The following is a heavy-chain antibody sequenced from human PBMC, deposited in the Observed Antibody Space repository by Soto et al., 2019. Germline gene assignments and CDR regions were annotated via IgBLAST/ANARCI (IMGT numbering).Heavy chain of an antibody. CDR2: IYYSGST. CDR1: GGSISSGDYY. CDR3: ARSVAGAPLRFDP. Sequence: PSETLSLTCTVSGGSISSGDYYWSWIRQPPGKGLEWIGYIYYSGSTYYNPSLKSRVTISVDTSKNQFSLKLSSVTAADTAVYYCARSVAGAPLRFDPWGQGTLVTVS. V-gene: IGHV4-30-4*01. J-gene: IGHJ5*02. D-gene: IGHD6-19*01.